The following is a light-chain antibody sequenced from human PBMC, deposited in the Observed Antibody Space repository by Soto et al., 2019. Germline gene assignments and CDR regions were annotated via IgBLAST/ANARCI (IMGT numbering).Light chain of an antibody. J-gene: IGKJ4*01. Sequence: EIVLTQSPGTLSLSPGVRATLSCRASQSVSSNYLAWYQQKPGQAPRLLIYGASSRAAGIPDRFSGSGSGTDFTLTISRLEPEDFAVYYCQQYGSSPLTFGGGTKV. CDR1: QSVSSNY. CDR3: QQYGSSPLT. CDR2: GAS. V-gene: IGKV3-20*01.